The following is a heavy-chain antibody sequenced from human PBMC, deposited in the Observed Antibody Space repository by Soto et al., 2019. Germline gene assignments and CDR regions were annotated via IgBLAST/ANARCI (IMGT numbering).Heavy chain of an antibody. J-gene: IGHJ2*01. CDR3: ASSSGLSPIKPIFFFQAEDGIRDVRSVSAFLLNRSSDL. V-gene: IGHV4-59*08. CDR2: IYYSGST. D-gene: IGHD3-3*01. Sequence: PGKGLEWIGYIYYSGSTNYNPSLKSRVTISVDTSKNHVSLKLSSVTAADTAVYYCASSSGLSPIKPIFFFQAEDGIRDVRSVSAFLLNRSSDL.